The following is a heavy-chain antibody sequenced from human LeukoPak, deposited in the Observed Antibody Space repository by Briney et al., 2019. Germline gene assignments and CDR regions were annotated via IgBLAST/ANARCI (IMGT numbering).Heavy chain of an antibody. CDR1: GYSISSSNW. J-gene: IGHJ5*02. V-gene: IGHV4-28*06. CDR2: IYYSGST. CDR3: ARKGPEGFDP. Sequence: SDTLSLTCAVSGYSISSSNWWGWIRQPPGKGLEWIGYIYYSGSTNYNPSLKSRVTMSVDTSKNQFSLKLSSVTALDTAVYYCARKGPEGFDPWGQGTLVTVSS.